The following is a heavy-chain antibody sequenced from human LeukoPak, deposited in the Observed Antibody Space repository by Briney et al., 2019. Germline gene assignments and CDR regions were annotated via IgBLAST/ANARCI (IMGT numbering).Heavy chain of an antibody. CDR3: ARILINAIVVVPAAILPDAFDI. CDR2: INHSGST. V-gene: IGHV4-34*01. J-gene: IGHJ3*02. D-gene: IGHD2-2*02. Sequence: SETLSLTCAVYGGSFSGYYWSWIRQPPGKGLEWIGEINHSGSTNYNPSLKSRVTISVDTSKNQFSLKLSSVTAADTAVYYCARILINAIVVVPAAILPDAFDIWGQGTMVTVSS. CDR1: GGSFSGYY.